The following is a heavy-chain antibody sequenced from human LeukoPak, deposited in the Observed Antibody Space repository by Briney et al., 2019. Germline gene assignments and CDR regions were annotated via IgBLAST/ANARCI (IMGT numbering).Heavy chain of an antibody. CDR2: IYSSGST. CDR3: AREKCGGDCYSFDP. J-gene: IGHJ5*02. D-gene: IGHD2-21*02. Sequence: SETLSLTCTVSGGSISSYYWNWIRQPPGKGLEWIGYIYSSGSTNYNPSLKSRVTISVDTSKNQFSLKLSSVTAADTAVYYCAREKCGGDCYSFDPWGQGTLVTVSS. V-gene: IGHV4-4*08. CDR1: GGSISSYY.